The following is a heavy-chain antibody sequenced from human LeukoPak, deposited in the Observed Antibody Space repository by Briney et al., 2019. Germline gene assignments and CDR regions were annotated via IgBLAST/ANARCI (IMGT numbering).Heavy chain of an antibody. Sequence: SETLSLTCTVSGGSISSSSYYRGWIRQPPGKGLEWTGSIYYSGSTYYNPSLKSRVTISVDTSKNQFSLKLSSVTAADTAVYYCARHTGYTSMKDPFDIWGQGTMVTVSS. CDR2: IYYSGST. D-gene: IGHD6-13*01. V-gene: IGHV4-39*01. CDR3: ARHTGYTSMKDPFDI. CDR1: GGSISSSSYY. J-gene: IGHJ3*02.